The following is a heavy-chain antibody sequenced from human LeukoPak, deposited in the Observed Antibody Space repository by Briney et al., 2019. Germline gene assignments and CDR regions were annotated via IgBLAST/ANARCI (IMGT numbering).Heavy chain of an antibody. J-gene: IGHJ4*02. D-gene: IGHD3-9*01. CDR1: GYTCTSYG. Sequence: ASVKVSCKASGYTCTSYGISWVRQAPGQGLEWMGLISAYNGNTNYAQKLQGRVTMTTDTSTSTAYMELRSLRSDDTGVYYCARVLRGAYYDILTGRADYWGQGTLVTVSS. CDR2: ISAYNGNT. V-gene: IGHV1-18*01. CDR3: ARVLRGAYYDILTGRADY.